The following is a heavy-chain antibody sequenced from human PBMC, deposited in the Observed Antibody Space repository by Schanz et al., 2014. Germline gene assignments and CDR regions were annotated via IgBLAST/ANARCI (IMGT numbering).Heavy chain of an antibody. CDR3: ARIGGSVFDY. CDR2: INTGGDST. V-gene: IGHV3-23*04. D-gene: IGHD3-10*01. Sequence: EVQLVESGGGLVQPGGSLRLSCTASGFTFSTYAMAWVRQAPGKGLEWVSSINTGGDSTYYADSVKGRFTISRDNSKNTLYLQMNSLRAEDTAVYYCARIGGSVFDYWAQGTLVTVSS. J-gene: IGHJ4*02. CDR1: GFTFSTYA.